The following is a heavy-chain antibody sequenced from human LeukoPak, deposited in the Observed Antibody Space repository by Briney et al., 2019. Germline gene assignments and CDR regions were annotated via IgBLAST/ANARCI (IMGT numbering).Heavy chain of an antibody. J-gene: IGHJ4*02. D-gene: IGHD3-10*01. CDR3: ARGSQGSGGNYFVD. CDR2: ISYDGANK. V-gene: IGHV3-30*10. CDR1: GFTFSDDQ. Sequence: PGGSLRLSCAASGFTFSDDQMHWVRQAPGKGLQWVALISYDGANKAYTDSVKGRFTISRDNSKNMVYLQMSSLRFEDTAVYHCARGSQGSGGNYFVDWGQGALITVSS.